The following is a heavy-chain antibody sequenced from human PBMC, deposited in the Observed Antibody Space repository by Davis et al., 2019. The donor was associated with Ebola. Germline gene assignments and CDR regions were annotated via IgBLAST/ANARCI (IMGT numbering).Heavy chain of an antibody. CDR2: INPSGGST. D-gene: IGHD2-15*01. Sequence: AASVKVSCKASGYIFTSYYMHWVRQAPGQGLEWMGIINPSGGSTSYAQKFQGRVTMTRDTSTSTVYMELSSLRSEDTAVYYCARDYRYCSGGSCYYYYYGMDVWGQGTTVTVSS. V-gene: IGHV1-46*01. CDR1: GYIFTSYY. J-gene: IGHJ6*02. CDR3: ARDYRYCSGGSCYYYYYGMDV.